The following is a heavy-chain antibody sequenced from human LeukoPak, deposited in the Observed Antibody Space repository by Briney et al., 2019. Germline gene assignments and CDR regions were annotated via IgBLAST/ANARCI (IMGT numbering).Heavy chain of an antibody. J-gene: IGHJ4*02. Sequence: PGGSLRLSCAASGFTFSSYWMSWVRQAPGKGLEWVANIKQDGSEKYYVDSVKGRFTISRDNAKNSLYLQMNSLRAEDTAVYYCARDRHDFWSGYSGPIDYWGQGTLVTVSS. V-gene: IGHV3-7*01. CDR3: ARDRHDFWSGYSGPIDY. D-gene: IGHD3-3*01. CDR1: GFTFSSYW. CDR2: IKQDGSEK.